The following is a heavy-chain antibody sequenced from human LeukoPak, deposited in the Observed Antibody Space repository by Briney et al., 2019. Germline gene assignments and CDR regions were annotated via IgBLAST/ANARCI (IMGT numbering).Heavy chain of an antibody. CDR1: GFTFSSYA. D-gene: IGHD1-7*01. V-gene: IGHV3-30*01. Sequence: PGGSLRLSCAASGFTFSSYAMHWVRQAPGKGLEWVAVISYDGSNKYYADSVKGRFTISRDNSKNTLYLQMNSLRAEDTAVYYCAREELELRPRGLDYWGQGTLVTVSS. J-gene: IGHJ4*02. CDR2: ISYDGSNK. CDR3: AREELELRPRGLDY.